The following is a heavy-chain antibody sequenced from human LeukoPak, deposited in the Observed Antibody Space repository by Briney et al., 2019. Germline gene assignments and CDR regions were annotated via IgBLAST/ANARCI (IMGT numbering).Heavy chain of an antibody. V-gene: IGHV3-23*01. D-gene: IGHD3-16*01. CDR1: GFTFSSYS. CDR2: INGNGRNT. J-gene: IGHJ4*02. CDR3: AKWGPTGYFDY. Sequence: PGGSLRLSCAASGFTFSSYSMNWVRQAPGKGLEWVSAINGNGRNTYYADSVKGRFTISRDNSKNTLYLQINSLRAEDTAVYYCAKWGPTGYFDYWGQGTLVTVSS.